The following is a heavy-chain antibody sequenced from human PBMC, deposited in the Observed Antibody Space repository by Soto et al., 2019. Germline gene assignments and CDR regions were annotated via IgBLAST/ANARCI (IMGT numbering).Heavy chain of an antibody. CDR2: IYPGDSDT. V-gene: IGHV5-51*01. CDR3: ARGTGYCSSTSCTRDY. Sequence: GESLKISCKGSGYSFTSYWIGWVRQMPGKGLEWMGIIYPGDSDTRYSPSFQGQVTISADKSISTAYLQWSSLKASDTAMYYCARGTGYCSSTSCTRDYWGQGTLVTVSS. CDR1: GYSFTSYW. D-gene: IGHD2-2*01. J-gene: IGHJ4*02.